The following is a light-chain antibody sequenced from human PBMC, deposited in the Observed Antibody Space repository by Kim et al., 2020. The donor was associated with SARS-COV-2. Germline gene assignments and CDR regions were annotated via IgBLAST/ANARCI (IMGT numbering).Light chain of an antibody. J-gene: IGLJ2*01. Sequence: GPMSPNPLTGSHPYSGAGYDGLLYPQPPGPAPQSLIYCSSNRPSGGPDRFSGSQSGTPASLARPGLQAEDGADYFRQSYDSNMSVVFGGGTKLTVL. CDR2: CSS. CDR1: HPYSGAGYD. CDR3: QSYDSNMSVV. V-gene: IGLV1-40*01.